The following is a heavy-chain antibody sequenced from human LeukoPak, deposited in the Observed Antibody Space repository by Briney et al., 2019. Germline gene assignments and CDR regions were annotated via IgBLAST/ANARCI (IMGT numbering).Heavy chain of an antibody. Sequence: SETLSLTCTVSGGSISSSSYYWGWIRQPPGKGLEWIESIYYSGSTYYNPSLKSRVTISVDTSKNQFSLKLSSVTAADTAVYYCARMYSGSPGDWGQGTLVTVSS. J-gene: IGHJ4*02. V-gene: IGHV4-39*07. CDR1: GGSISSSSYY. CDR3: ARMYSGSPGD. D-gene: IGHD1-26*01. CDR2: IYYSGST.